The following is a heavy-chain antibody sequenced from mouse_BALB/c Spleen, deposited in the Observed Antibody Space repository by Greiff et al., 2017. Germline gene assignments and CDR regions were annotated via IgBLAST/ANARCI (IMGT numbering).Heavy chain of an antibody. D-gene: IGHD2-4*01. J-gene: IGHJ3*01. CDR2: IWAGGST. CDR1: GFSLTSYG. Sequence: VKLMESGPGLVAPSQSLSITCTVSGFSLTSYGVHWVRQPPGKGLEWLGVIWAGGSTNYNSALMSRLSISKDNSKSQVFLKMNSLQTDDTAMYYCARYDYDRAWFAYWGQGTLVTVSA. CDR3: ARYDYDRAWFAY. V-gene: IGHV2-9*02.